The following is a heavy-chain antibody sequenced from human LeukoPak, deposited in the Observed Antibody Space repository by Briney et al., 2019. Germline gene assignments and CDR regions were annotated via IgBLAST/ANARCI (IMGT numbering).Heavy chain of an antibody. D-gene: IGHD3-3*01. CDR1: GGTFSSYA. J-gene: IGHJ4*02. Sequence: ASVKVSCKASGGTFSSYAISWVRQAPGQGLEWMGGIIPIFATANYAQKFQGRVTITADKSTSTAYMELSSLRSEDTAVYYCARDPGKEESITIFGVEDGDYWGQGTLVTVSS. V-gene: IGHV1-69*06. CDR3: ARDPGKEESITIFGVEDGDY. CDR2: IIPIFATA.